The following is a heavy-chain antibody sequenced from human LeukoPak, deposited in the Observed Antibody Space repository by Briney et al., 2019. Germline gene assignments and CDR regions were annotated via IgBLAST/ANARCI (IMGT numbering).Heavy chain of an antibody. CDR3: ARSGWYYFDY. Sequence: GESLKISCKGSGYSFTNYWIAWVRQMPGKGLEWMGIIYPGDSDTRYSPSFQGQVTISVDKSISTAYLQWSSLEASDTAMYYCARSGWYYFDYWGQGTLVAVSS. J-gene: IGHJ4*02. CDR2: IYPGDSDT. D-gene: IGHD6-19*01. V-gene: IGHV5-51*01. CDR1: GYSFTNYW.